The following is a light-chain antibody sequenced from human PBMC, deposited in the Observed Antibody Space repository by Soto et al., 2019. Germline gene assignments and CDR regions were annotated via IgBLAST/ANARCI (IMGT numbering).Light chain of an antibody. CDR2: SAS. CDR1: QSISGY. Sequence: DIQITQSPASLSASVADTVTITCRASQSISGYLNWYLQKPWKAPKQLIYSASTLLSGVPSRFTGSGSETVCTLTISSVQPEDFATYYCQQTYDTPFTFGPGTKVD. J-gene: IGKJ3*01. CDR3: QQTYDTPFT. V-gene: IGKV1-39*01.